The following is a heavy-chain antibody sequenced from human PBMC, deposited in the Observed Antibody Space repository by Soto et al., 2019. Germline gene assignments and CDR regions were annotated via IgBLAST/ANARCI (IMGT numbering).Heavy chain of an antibody. CDR1: GASVSHGY. V-gene: IGHV4-59*02. CDR2: MYFGWSF. D-gene: IGHD3-22*01. Sequence: QMQLQASGPGLVKPSETLSLTCNVSGASVSHGYWSWIRQPPGKALEWIGCMYFGWSFNYIPSLTRRATISVETSKDQLSMKLASVTASDTAGSFCARGHSDSTGFAVDPWGQGTLVTVSS. J-gene: IGHJ5*02. CDR3: ARGHSDSTGFAVDP.